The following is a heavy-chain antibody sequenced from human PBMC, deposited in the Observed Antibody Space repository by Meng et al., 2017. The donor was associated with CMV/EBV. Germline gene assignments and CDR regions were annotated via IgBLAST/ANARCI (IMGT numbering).Heavy chain of an antibody. CDR1: GFSLSTSGVG. CDR2: IYWDDDK. D-gene: IGHD3-22*01. V-gene: IGHV2-5*02. Sequence: LKGLHLTSVKPTPTLTLTCTFSGFSLSTSGVGVGWIRQPPGKALEWLALIYWDDDKRYSPSLKSRLTITKDTSKNQVVLTMTNMDPVDTATYYCARLYDSSGYYLGYFDYWGQGTLVTVSS. CDR3: ARLYDSSGYYLGYFDY. J-gene: IGHJ4*02.